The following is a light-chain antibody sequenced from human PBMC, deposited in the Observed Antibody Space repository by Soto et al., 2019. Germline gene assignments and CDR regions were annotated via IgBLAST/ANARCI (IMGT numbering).Light chain of an antibody. CDR2: DDN. Sequence: QAVLTQTPSVSAAPGQKVTISCSGSSSNIGGNSVSWYQQLPGTAPKLLIYDDNKRPSGIPDRFSGSKSGTSATLGITVFQTGDEADYYCGSWDSSLSAYVFGTGTKV. CDR3: GSWDSSLSAYV. V-gene: IGLV1-51*01. CDR1: SSNIGGNS. J-gene: IGLJ1*01.